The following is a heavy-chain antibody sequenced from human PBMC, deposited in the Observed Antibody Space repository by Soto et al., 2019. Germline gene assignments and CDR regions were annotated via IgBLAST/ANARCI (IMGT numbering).Heavy chain of an antibody. D-gene: IGHD2-8*01. J-gene: IGHJ4*02. CDR3: ARRECPNAVCYSSIDY. CDR1: GFTFSTYD. Sequence: GGSLRLSCAASGFTFSTYDMNWVRQAPGKGLEWVSYISSSSTAVYYTDSVKGRFTISRDNAKKSLYLQMNSLRAEDTAVYYCARRECPNAVCYSSIDYWGQGTLVTVSS. CDR2: ISSSSTAV. V-gene: IGHV3-48*01.